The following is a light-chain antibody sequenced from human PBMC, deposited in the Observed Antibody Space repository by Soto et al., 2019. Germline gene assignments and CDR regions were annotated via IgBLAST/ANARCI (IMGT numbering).Light chain of an antibody. J-gene: IGKJ1*01. CDR2: SAS. CDR3: QQYNSYSWT. CDR1: QSISSW. Sequence: DIQMTQSPSTLSPSVGDRVTITCRACQSISSWLAWYQQKPGKAPKLLISSASSLESGVPSRFSGSGSGTEFTLTISSLQPDDFATYYSQQYNSYSWTFGQGTKVEIK. V-gene: IGKV1-5*03.